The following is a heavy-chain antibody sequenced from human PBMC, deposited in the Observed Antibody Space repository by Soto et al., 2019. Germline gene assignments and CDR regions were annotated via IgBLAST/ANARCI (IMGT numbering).Heavy chain of an antibody. V-gene: IGHV1-69*02. CDR3: ASGRLHDAFDI. Sequence: SVKVSCKASGGTFSSYTISWVRQAPGQGLEWMGRIIPILGIANYAQKFQGRVTITADKSTSTAYMELSSLRSEDAAVYYCASGRLHDAFDIWGQGTMVTVSS. CDR1: GGTFSSYT. J-gene: IGHJ3*02. CDR2: IIPILGIA. D-gene: IGHD2-21*02.